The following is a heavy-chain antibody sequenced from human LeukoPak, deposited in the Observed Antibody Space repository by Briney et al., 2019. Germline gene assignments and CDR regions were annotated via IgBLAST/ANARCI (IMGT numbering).Heavy chain of an antibody. Sequence: GGSLRLSCAASGFTFDDYAMHWVRQAPGKGLEWVSGISWNSGSIGYADSVKGRFTISRDNAKNSLYLQMNSLRAEDTALYYCSKDRGGSYSNYNRFDPWGQGTLVTVSS. CDR3: SKDRGGSYSNYNRFDP. J-gene: IGHJ5*02. D-gene: IGHD1-26*01. CDR1: GFTFDDYA. V-gene: IGHV3-9*01. CDR2: ISWNSGSI.